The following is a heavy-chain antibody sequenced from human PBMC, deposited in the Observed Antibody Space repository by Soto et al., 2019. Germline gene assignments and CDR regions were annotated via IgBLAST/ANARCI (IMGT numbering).Heavy chain of an antibody. Sequence: SETLSLTCTVSGGSISSYYWSWIRQPPGKGLEWIGYIYYSGSTNYNPSLKSRVTISVDTSKNQFSLKLSSVTAADTAVYYCARHRTGYSSGCFDYWGQGTLVTVSS. D-gene: IGHD6-19*01. V-gene: IGHV4-59*08. J-gene: IGHJ4*02. CDR1: GGSISSYY. CDR3: ARHRTGYSSGCFDY. CDR2: IYYSGST.